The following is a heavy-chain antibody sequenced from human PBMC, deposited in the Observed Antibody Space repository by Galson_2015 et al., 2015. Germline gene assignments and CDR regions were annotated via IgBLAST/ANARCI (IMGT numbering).Heavy chain of an antibody. Sequence: SETLSLTCTVSGGSISSSSYYWGWIRQPPGKGLERLGRIYYRGSTYYNPFLKSRVTISVDTSKNQFSLKLSSVTAADTAVYYCARALPVYFDLWGRGTLVTVSS. CDR3: ARALPVYFDL. V-gene: IGHV4-39*07. J-gene: IGHJ2*01. CDR1: GGSISSSSYY. CDR2: IYYRGST.